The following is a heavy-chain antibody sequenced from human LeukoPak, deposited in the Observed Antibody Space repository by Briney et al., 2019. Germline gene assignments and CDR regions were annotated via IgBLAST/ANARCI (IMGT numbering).Heavy chain of an antibody. D-gene: IGHD3-10*01. Sequence: PGGSLRLSCAASGFTFSSYGMHWVRQAPGKGLEWVAFIRYDGSNKYYADSVKGRFTISRDNSKNTLYLQMNSLRAEDTAVYYCARILVGLRGVIIRLFDYWGQGTLVTVSS. CDR1: GFTFSSYG. J-gene: IGHJ4*02. CDR3: ARILVGLRGVIIRLFDY. CDR2: IRYDGSNK. V-gene: IGHV3-30*02.